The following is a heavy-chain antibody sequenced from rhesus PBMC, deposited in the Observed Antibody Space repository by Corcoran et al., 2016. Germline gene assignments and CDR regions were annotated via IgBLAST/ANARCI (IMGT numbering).Heavy chain of an antibody. J-gene: IGHJ4*01. V-gene: IGHV3S5*01. Sequence: EVQLVETGGGLVQPGGSLQLSGAASGFTFSCFGMSWVRQAPGKGLEWVSAISSGGDSTFYADSVKGRFTISRDNSKNTLSLQMNSLRAEDTAVYYCAKDWGYWGQGVLVTVSS. CDR1: GFTFSCFG. CDR2: ISSGGDST. CDR3: AKDWGY. D-gene: IGHD3-34*01.